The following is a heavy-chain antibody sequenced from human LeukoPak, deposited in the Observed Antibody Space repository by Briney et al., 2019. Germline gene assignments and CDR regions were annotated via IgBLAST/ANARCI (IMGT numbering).Heavy chain of an antibody. CDR3: AKYCSGGNCYSGLY. V-gene: IGHV3-23*01. J-gene: IGHJ4*02. CDR2: FSSSGGST. CDR1: GFTFSSYA. D-gene: IGHD2-15*01. Sequence: PGGSLRLSCAASGFTFSSYAMTWVRQAPGKGVEWVSTFSSSGGSTYYADSVKGRFTISRDSSKNTLFLQMNSLRAEDTAVYYCAKYCSGGNCYSGLYWGQGTLVTVSS.